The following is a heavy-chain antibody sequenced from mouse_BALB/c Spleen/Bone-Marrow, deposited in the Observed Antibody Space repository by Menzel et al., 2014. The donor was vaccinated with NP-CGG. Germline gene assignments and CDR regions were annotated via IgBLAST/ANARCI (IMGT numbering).Heavy chain of an antibody. CDR1: GFSLTGYG. J-gene: IGHJ4*01. CDR2: IWAGGSP. CDR3: ARDYYGSLYAMDY. V-gene: IGHV2-9*02. D-gene: IGHD1-1*01. Sequence: VNLVESGPGLVAPSQSLSITCTVSGFSLTGYGVHWVRQPPGKGLEWLGVIWAGGSPNYNSALMSRLSISKDNSKSQVFLKMNSLQTDDTAMYYCARDYYGSLYAMDYWGKGTSVTVSS.